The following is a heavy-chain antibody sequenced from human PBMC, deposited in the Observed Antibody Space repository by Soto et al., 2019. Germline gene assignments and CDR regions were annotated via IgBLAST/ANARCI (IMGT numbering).Heavy chain of an antibody. CDR3: TKDTFGGRDS. D-gene: IGHD2-15*01. V-gene: IGHV3-74*01. CDR2: INPESTTI. Sequence: EAQLVDSGGGLVQPGGSLRLSCTASGISLSNYWMHWVRQAPGKGLVWVSRINPESTTITYADSVKGRFTISRDNAENTLFLPMNSLSAGDTGVYYCTKDTFGGRDSWGQGTLVTVSS. CDR1: GISLSNYW. J-gene: IGHJ4*02.